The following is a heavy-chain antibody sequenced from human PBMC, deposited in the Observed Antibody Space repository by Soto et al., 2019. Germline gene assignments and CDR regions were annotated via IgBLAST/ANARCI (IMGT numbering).Heavy chain of an antibody. V-gene: IGHV3-48*02. J-gene: IGHJ6*02. Sequence: PGGPLRLSCEASGVTFRNYASSWIRQAQGKGLEWVSGITSISSTTNYADSVKGRFTISRDNAKNSLYLQINNLRDEDTAVYYCAREGLLWFGELIRNYYNFALDVWGQGTTVTVSS. CDR2: ITSISSTT. CDR1: GVTFRNYA. D-gene: IGHD3-10*01. CDR3: AREGLLWFGELIRNYYNFALDV.